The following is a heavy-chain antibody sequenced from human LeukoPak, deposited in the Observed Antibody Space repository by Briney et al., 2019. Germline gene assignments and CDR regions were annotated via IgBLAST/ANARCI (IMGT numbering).Heavy chain of an antibody. V-gene: IGHV3-74*01. J-gene: IGHJ4*02. CDR2: INSDGSTT. Sequence: GGSLRLSCAASGFTLSSYWTHWVRHAPGKGLVWVSRINSDGSTTNYADSVKGRFTISRDNAKNTLYLQMNSLRVEDTAVYYCARSYYYFDYWGQGTLVTVSS. D-gene: IGHD3-10*01. CDR1: GFTLSSYW. CDR3: ARSYYYFDY.